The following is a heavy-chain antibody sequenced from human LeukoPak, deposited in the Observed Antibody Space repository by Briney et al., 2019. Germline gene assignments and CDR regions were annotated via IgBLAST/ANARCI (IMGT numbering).Heavy chain of an antibody. Sequence: ASVKVSCKASGYTFTGYYMHWVRQAPGQGLEWMGRINPNSGGTSYAQKFQGRVTMTRDTSISTTYMELSRLRSDDTAVYYCARDNTPYYDFWSGYYTYWFDPWGQGTLVTVSS. CDR1: GYTFTGYY. V-gene: IGHV1-2*06. CDR2: INPNSGGT. CDR3: ARDNTPYYDFWSGYYTYWFDP. J-gene: IGHJ5*02. D-gene: IGHD3-3*01.